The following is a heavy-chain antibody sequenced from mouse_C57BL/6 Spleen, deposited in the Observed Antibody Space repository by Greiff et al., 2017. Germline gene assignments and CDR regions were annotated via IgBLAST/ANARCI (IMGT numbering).Heavy chain of an antibody. CDR2: IDPSDSYT. Sequence: QVQLQQPGAELVMPGASVKLSCKASGYTFTSYWMHWVKQRPGQGLEWIGEIDPSDSYTNYNQKFKGKATLTVDKSSSTAYMQLSSLTSEDSAVYYCARPQYSNYVYFDYWGQGTTLTVSS. CDR3: ARPQYSNYVYFDY. D-gene: IGHD2-5*01. J-gene: IGHJ2*01. V-gene: IGHV1-69*01. CDR1: GYTFTSYW.